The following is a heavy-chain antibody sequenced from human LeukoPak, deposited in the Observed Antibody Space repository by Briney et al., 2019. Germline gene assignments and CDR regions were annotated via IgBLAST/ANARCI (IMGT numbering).Heavy chain of an antibody. Sequence: SETLSLTCAVYGGSFSGYYWSWLRQPPGKGLEWIGEINHSGSTNYNPSLKSRVTILLDTSKNQFSLKLSSVTAADTAVYYCARGRSQILWLGELGSWGQGTLVTVSS. CDR2: INHSGST. CDR3: ARGRSQILWLGELGS. CDR1: GGSFSGYY. J-gene: IGHJ4*02. V-gene: IGHV4-34*01. D-gene: IGHD3-10*01.